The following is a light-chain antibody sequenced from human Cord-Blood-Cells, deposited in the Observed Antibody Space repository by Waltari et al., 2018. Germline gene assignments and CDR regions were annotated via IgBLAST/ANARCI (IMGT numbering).Light chain of an antibody. J-gene: IGLJ1*01. Sequence: QSALTQPASVSGSPGQSITISCTGTSRDGGGYNYVPWYQQHPGKAPKLMIYDVSNRPSGVSNRFSGSKSGNTASLTISGLQAEDEADYYCSSYTSSSTYVFGTGTKVTVL. CDR3: SSYTSSSTYV. CDR2: DVS. V-gene: IGLV2-14*01. CDR1: SRDGGGYNY.